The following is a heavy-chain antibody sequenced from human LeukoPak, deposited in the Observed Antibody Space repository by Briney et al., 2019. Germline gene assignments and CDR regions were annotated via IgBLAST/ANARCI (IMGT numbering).Heavy chain of an antibody. Sequence: SETLSLTCAVYGGSFSGYYWSWIRQPPGKGLEWIGETNHSGSTNYNPSLKSRVTISVDTSKNQFSLKLSSVTAADTAVYYCARGSLGPAARGNYFDYWGQGTLVTVSS. J-gene: IGHJ4*02. V-gene: IGHV4-34*01. CDR3: ARGSLGPAARGNYFDY. CDR1: GGSFSGYY. D-gene: IGHD2-2*01. CDR2: TNHSGST.